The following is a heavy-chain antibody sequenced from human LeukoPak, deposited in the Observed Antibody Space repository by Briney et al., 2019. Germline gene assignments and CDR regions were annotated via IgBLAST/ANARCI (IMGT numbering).Heavy chain of an antibody. CDR1: GFTFGDYA. Sequence: GGSLRLSCTASGFTFGDYAMSWVRQAPGKGLEWVGFIRSKAYGGTTEYAASVKGGFTISRDDSKSIAYLQMNSLKTEDTAVYYCTRDLKNGYNYYFDYWGQGTLITVSS. CDR3: TRDLKNGYNYYFDY. V-gene: IGHV3-49*04. D-gene: IGHD5-24*01. J-gene: IGHJ4*02. CDR2: IRSKAYGGTT.